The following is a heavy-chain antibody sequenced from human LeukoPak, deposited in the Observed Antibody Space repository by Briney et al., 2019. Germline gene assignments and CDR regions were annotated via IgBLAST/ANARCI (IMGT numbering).Heavy chain of an antibody. J-gene: IGHJ4*02. CDR2: IYNADTT. CDR3: ARGRRSGYSFGFYFDY. D-gene: IGHD5-18*01. V-gene: IGHV3-66*01. Sequence: GGSLRLSCAASGFTFSSYWMNWVRQAPGKGLEWVSVIYNADTTYYADSVKGRFSISRDNSKNTLYLQMNSLRAEDTAVYFCARGRRSGYSFGFYFDYWGQGTLVTVSS. CDR1: GFTFSSYW.